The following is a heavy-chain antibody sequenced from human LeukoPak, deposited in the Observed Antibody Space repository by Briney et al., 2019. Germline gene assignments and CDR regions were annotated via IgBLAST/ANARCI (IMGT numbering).Heavy chain of an antibody. CDR3: ARGGVVRYCSSTSCQQFDY. Sequence: GGSLRLSCAVSGFTFRTYWMHWVRQVPGEGLVWVSRINEDGSITNYADSVKGRFSISRDNAKNTLYLQMNSLRAEDTAVYYCARGGVVRYCSSTSCQQFDYWGQGTLVTVSS. J-gene: IGHJ4*02. CDR1: GFTFRTYW. CDR2: INEDGSIT. D-gene: IGHD2-2*01. V-gene: IGHV3-74*01.